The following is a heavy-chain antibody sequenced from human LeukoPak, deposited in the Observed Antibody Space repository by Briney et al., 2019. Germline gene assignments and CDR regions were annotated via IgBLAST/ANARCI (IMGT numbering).Heavy chain of an antibody. CDR1: GFTVSSNY. Sequence: GGSLRLSCAASGFTVSSNYMSWVRQAPRKGLEWVSVIYSGGSTYYADSVKGRFTISRDNSKNTLYLQMNSLRAEDTAVYYCASRYSSSANIFDYWGQGTLVTVSS. V-gene: IGHV3-66*01. J-gene: IGHJ4*02. D-gene: IGHD6-6*01. CDR2: IYSGGST. CDR3: ASRYSSSANIFDY.